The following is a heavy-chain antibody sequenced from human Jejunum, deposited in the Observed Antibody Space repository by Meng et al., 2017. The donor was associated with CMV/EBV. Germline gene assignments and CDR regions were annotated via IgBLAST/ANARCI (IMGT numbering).Heavy chain of an antibody. J-gene: IGHJ3*01. CDR1: GFAFNTRN. D-gene: IGHD4-17*01. CDR2: ISFSTNYI. Sequence: GFAFNTRNMSWVRQAPGKGLEWVSFISFSTNYIYYADSMKGRFTISRDNAKNSLYLQMDSLRAEDTAVYYCARDLYYGDPAAFDLWGQGTMVTVSS. CDR3: ARDLYYGDPAAFDL. V-gene: IGHV3-21*01.